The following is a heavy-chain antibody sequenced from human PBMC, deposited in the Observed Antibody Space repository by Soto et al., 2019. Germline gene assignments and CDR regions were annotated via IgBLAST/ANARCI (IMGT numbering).Heavy chain of an antibody. V-gene: IGHV4-30-4*01. CDR1: GGSISSGDYY. Sequence: SETLSLTCTVSGGSISSGDYYWSWIRQPPGKGLEWIGYIYYSGSTYYNPSLKSRVTISVDTSKNQFSLKLSSVTAADTAVYYCASERAYYDSSGYLYWGQGTLVTVSS. J-gene: IGHJ4*02. CDR2: IYYSGST. D-gene: IGHD3-22*01. CDR3: ASERAYYDSSGYLY.